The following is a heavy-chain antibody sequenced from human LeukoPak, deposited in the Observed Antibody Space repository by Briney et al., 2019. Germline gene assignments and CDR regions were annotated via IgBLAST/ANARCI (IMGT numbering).Heavy chain of an antibody. J-gene: IGHJ6*02. CDR2: INSDGSST. CDR1: GFTFSSYW. CDR3: ARAGSGSYYFYGMDV. Sequence: GGSLRLSCAASGFTFSSYWMHWVRQAPGKGLVWVSRINSDGSSTSYADPVKGRFTISRDNAKNTLYLQMNSLRAEDTAVYYCARAGSGSYYFYGMDVWGQGTTVTVSS. V-gene: IGHV3-74*01. D-gene: IGHD3-10*01.